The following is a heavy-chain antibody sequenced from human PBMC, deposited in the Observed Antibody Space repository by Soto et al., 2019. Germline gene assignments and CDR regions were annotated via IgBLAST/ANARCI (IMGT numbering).Heavy chain of an antibody. J-gene: IGHJ6*02. Sequence: QVQLVQSGAEVKKPGASVKVSCETSGYTFGYYGINWVRQAPGEGLEWMGWISGYNGETKYAQNLQGRVTMTTDTXKSXAXQEVRSLRSDDTAVYYCARYGVANAVGYFQYYGMDVWGQGTTVTVSS. CDR1: GYTFGYYG. V-gene: IGHV1-18*01. CDR2: ISGYNGET. CDR3: ARYGVANAVGYFQYYGMDV. D-gene: IGHD1-26*01.